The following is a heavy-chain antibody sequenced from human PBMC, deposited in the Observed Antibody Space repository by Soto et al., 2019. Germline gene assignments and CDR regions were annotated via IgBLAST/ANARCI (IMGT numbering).Heavy chain of an antibody. Sequence: QITLKESGPALVKPTQTLTLTCTFSGFSLTTNGVGVGWIRQPPGKALEWLALIYWDGDKRYSPSLESRLAITMDSYKNQVVLIMTNIDPVDTATHYCAHRRGIYGPGSYSVDPWGQGILVTVSS. CDR1: GFSLTTNGVG. CDR2: IYWDGDK. J-gene: IGHJ5*02. V-gene: IGHV2-5*02. CDR3: AHRRGIYGPGSYSVDP. D-gene: IGHD3-10*01.